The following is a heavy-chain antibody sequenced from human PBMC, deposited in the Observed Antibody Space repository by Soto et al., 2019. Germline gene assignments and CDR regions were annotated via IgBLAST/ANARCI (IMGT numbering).Heavy chain of an antibody. J-gene: IGHJ4*02. V-gene: IGHV4-34*01. CDR3: ARGFRPYGPGDY. CDR2: INHSGST. Sequence: QVQLQQWGAGLLKPSETLSLTCAVYGGSFSGYYWSWIRQPPGKGLEWIGEINHSGSTNYNPSLKSRVTISVDTSKNQFSLKLRSVTAADTAVYYCARGFRPYGPGDYWGQGTLVTVSS. D-gene: IGHD4-17*01. CDR1: GGSFSGYY.